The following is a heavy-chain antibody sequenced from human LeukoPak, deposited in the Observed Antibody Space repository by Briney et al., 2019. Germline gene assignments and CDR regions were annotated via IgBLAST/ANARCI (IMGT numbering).Heavy chain of an antibody. CDR3: ARVTNRGYCSGGSCYFDS. CDR2: INHSGST. J-gene: IGHJ4*02. CDR1: GESFSGYY. D-gene: IGHD2-15*01. Sequence: PSEILSLTCAVYGESFSGYYWTWIRQPPGKGLEWIGEINHSGSTNYNPSLKSRITISVDTSKNQFSLKLNSVTAADTAVYYCARVTNRGYCSGGSCYFDSWGQGTLVTVSS. V-gene: IGHV4-34*01.